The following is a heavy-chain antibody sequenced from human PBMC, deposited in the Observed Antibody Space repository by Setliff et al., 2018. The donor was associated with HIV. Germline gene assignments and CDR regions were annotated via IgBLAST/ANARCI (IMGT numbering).Heavy chain of an antibody. CDR3: ARQEAIVGTIKGWFDL. D-gene: IGHD5-12*01. Sequence: PGESLKISCKGSGYSFSNYWIGWVRQMPGKGLEWMGIIYPGDSDTRYSPSFQGQVNISADKSINTAYLQWTSLKASDSAIYYCARQEAIVGTIKGWFDLWGQGTLVTVSS. J-gene: IGHJ5*02. V-gene: IGHV5-51*01. CDR1: GYSFSNYW. CDR2: IYPGDSDT.